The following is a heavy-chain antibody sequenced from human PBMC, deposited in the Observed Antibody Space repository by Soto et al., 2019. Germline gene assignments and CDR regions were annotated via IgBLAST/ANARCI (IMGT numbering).Heavy chain of an antibody. CDR2: ISSSSSYI. CDR1: GFTFSSYS. D-gene: IGHD6-13*01. J-gene: IGHJ1*01. Sequence: EVQLVESGGGLVKPGGSLRLSCAASGFTFSSYSMNWVRQAPGKGLEWVSSISSSSSYIYYADSVKGRFTISRDNAKNSLYLQMNSLRAEDTAVYYCARDLIAWESSSWYVYFQHWGQGTLVTVSS. CDR3: ARDLIAWESSSWYVYFQH. V-gene: IGHV3-21*01.